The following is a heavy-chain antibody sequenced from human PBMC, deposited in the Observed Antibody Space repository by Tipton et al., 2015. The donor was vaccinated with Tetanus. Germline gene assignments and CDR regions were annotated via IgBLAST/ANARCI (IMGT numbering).Heavy chain of an antibody. J-gene: IGHJ1*01. D-gene: IGHD2-8*02. CDR3: AGVTAQRTELYFEH. CDR1: GGSISYYY. CDR2: IYYSGST. V-gene: IGHV4-59*01. Sequence: TLSLTCSVSGGSISYYYWSWIRQSPGKGLEWIGHIYYSGSTKYNPSLKSRVTVSLDTSKKHFSLRLSSVTAADTAVYYCAGVTAQRTELYFEHWGQGSQVTVSS.